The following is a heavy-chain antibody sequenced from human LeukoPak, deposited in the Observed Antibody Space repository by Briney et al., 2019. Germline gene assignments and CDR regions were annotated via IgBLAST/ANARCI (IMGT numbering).Heavy chain of an antibody. CDR2: INHSGST. CDR3: ARGLGGTAMVLYYYYYMDV. V-gene: IGHV4-34*01. Sequence: ASETLSLTCAVYGGSFSGYYWSWIRQPPGKGLEWIGEINHSGSTNYNPSLKSRVTISVDTSKNQFSLKLSSVTAADTAVYYCARGLGGTAMVLYYYYYMDVWGKGTSVTVSS. CDR1: GGSFSGYY. J-gene: IGHJ6*03. D-gene: IGHD5-18*01.